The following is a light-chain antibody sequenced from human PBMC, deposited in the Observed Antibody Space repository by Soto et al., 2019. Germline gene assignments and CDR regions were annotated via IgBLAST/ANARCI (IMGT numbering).Light chain of an antibody. CDR3: QHLRTYPFS. CDR1: QDISTS. Sequence: DIQLTQSPSFLSASVGDRVTVSCPASQDISTSLAWFQQKAGKVPQLLVYPASTLQDGVPSRFSGSGSGTYFTLTINNLQAEDFATYYCQHLRTYPFSFGQGTKLDIK. V-gene: IGKV1-9*01. J-gene: IGKJ2*03. CDR2: PAS.